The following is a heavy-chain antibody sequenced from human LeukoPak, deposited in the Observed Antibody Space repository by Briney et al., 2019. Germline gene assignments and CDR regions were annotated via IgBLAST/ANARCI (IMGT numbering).Heavy chain of an antibody. V-gene: IGHV5-51*01. CDR3: ARVYSSSSGSLGY. CDR2: VYPGDSDT. J-gene: IGHJ4*02. Sequence: ESLTISCKGSGYSFTTYWIGWVRQMPGKGLEWMGIVYPGDSDTRYSPSFQGQVTISADKSISTAYLQWSSLKASDTAMYYCARVYSSSSGSLGYWGQGTLITVSS. CDR1: GYSFTTYW. D-gene: IGHD6-6*01.